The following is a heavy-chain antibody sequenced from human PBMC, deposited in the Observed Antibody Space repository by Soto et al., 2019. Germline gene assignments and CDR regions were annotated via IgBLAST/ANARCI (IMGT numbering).Heavy chain of an antibody. CDR3: AKLTYPSDSTGYYYESVSGWIDS. D-gene: IGHD3-22*01. J-gene: IGHJ5*01. Sequence: VQLLESGGGLIQPGGSLRLSCAASGFMFSSYAMSGVRQAPGKGLEWVSSIIASGGTANLADSVEGRCTISRDNTKSTLYLQMNSLRAEDTAVYYCAKLTYPSDSTGYYYESVSGWIDSWGQGTLVTVSA. CDR1: GFMFSSYA. CDR2: IIASGGTA. V-gene: IGHV3-23*01.